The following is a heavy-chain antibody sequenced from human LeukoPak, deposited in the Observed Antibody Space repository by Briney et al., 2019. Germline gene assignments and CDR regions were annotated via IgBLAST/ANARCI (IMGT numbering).Heavy chain of an antibody. CDR1: GGSISNYY. V-gene: IGHV4-59*12. J-gene: IGHJ4*02. D-gene: IGHD3-10*01. Sequence: SETLSVTCAVSGGSISNYYWSWIRQPPGKGLEWIGCSHYTGNTNHNPSLKSRVTISVDTSKNQFSLRLSSVTAADTAVYYCARRGNFDYWGQGTLVTASS. CDR2: SHYTGNT. CDR3: ARRGNFDY.